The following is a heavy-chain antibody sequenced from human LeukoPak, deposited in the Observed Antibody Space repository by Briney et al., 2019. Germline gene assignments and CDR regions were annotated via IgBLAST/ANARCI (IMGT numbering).Heavy chain of an antibody. CDR2: INPSGGST. J-gene: IGHJ3*02. Sequence: ASVKVSCKTSGYSFNSYYIIWVRQAPGQGLEWMGIINPSGGSTSYAQKFQGRVTMTRDTSTSTVYMELSSLRSEDTAVYYCARDCLERRAFDIWGQGTMVTASS. CDR3: ARDCLERRAFDI. V-gene: IGHV1-46*02. CDR1: GYSFNSYY. D-gene: IGHD1-1*01.